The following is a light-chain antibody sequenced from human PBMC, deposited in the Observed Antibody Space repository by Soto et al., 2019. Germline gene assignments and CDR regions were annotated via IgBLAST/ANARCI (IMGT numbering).Light chain of an antibody. J-gene: IGLJ1*01. CDR2: SNN. Sequence: QSVLTQPPSASGTPGQRVTISCSGGGSNIGSNTVNWYQQLPGTDSKLLIYSNNQRPSGVPDRFSGSKSGTSASLAISGLQSEDEADYYCAAWDDSLNGYHVFGTGTKVTVL. CDR1: GSNIGSNT. CDR3: AAWDDSLNGYHV. V-gene: IGLV1-44*01.